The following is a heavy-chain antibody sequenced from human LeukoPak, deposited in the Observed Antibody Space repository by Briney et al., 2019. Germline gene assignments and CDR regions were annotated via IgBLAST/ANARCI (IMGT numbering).Heavy chain of an antibody. V-gene: IGHV4-39*07. CDR3: AREIVGSGSYHWFDP. J-gene: IGHJ5*02. D-gene: IGHD3-10*01. CDR2: IYYSGST. Sequence: PSETLSLTCTVSGGSISSSSYYWGWIRQPPGKGLEWVGSIYYSGSTYYNPSLKSRVTISVDTSKNQFSLKLSSVTAADTAVYYCAREIVGSGSYHWFDPWGQGTLVTVSS. CDR1: GGSISSSSYY.